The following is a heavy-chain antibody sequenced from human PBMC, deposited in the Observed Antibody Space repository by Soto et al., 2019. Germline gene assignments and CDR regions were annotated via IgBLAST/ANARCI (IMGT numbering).Heavy chain of an antibody. V-gene: IGHV1-24*01. Sequence: QVQLVQSGAEVKKPGASVKVSCKVSGDTLSESSIQWLRQAPGKGIEWVGGIDPEDGERIHAQKFQGRLNLAEDKSTDTADMELSSLRSEDTALYYCVRGGHFRDAYDIWGQGTMVTVSS. CDR2: IDPEDGER. CDR3: VRGGHFRDAYDI. J-gene: IGHJ3*02. CDR1: GDTLSESS. D-gene: IGHD3-3*02.